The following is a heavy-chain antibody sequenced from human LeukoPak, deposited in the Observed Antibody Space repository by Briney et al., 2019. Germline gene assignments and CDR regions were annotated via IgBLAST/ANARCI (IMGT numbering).Heavy chain of an antibody. CDR1: GVFVSSKY. CDR3: ARRWSGPLFSLNPFDY. V-gene: IGHV3-53*01. J-gene: IGHJ4*02. CDR2: IYSDGGT. Sequence: WGSLRLSCAASGVFVSSKYKNWVCQAPGRGLEWVSVIYSDGGTYYADSVKGRFTISRDNSKNMLYLQMNSLRVEDTAVYFCARRWSGPLFSLNPFDYWGQGPLLTVSS. D-gene: IGHD6-13*01.